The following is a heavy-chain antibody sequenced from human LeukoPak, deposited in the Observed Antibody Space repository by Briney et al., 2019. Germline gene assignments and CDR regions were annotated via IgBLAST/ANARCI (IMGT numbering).Heavy chain of an antibody. CDR3: ATPWLTTGVGY. Sequence: GESLKISWKGSGYRFTIDWIGWVRQMPGKGLEWMGIIYPDDSDTRYRPSFQGQVTISVDKSISTAYLQWISLKASDTAIYYCATPWLTTGVGYWGQGTLVTVSS. J-gene: IGHJ4*02. D-gene: IGHD4-23*01. CDR1: GYRFTIDW. CDR2: IYPDDSDT. V-gene: IGHV5-51*01.